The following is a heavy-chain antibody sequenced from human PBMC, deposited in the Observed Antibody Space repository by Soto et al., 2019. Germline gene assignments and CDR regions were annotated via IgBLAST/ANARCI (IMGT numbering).Heavy chain of an antibody. V-gene: IGHV3-11*01. D-gene: IGHD2-8*01. Sequence: PGGSLRLSCAASGFTFSDYYMSWIRQAPGKGPEWISYISNSGSSTYYTDSVKGRFTISRDNANNLLYLQMNSLRADDTAVYFCARAHTYALSLGHALLVTSPQ. CDR3: ARAHTYALS. CDR2: ISNSGSST. CDR1: GFTFSDYY. J-gene: IGHJ5*01.